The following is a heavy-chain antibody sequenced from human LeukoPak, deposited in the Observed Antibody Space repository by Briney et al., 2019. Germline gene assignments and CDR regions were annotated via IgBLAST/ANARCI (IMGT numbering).Heavy chain of an antibody. Sequence: GGSLRLSCAASGFTFSSYSMNWVRQAPGKGLEWVSYISSSSSTIYYADSVKGRFTISRDNAKNSLYLQMNSLRAEDTAVYYCARERRSGIAVAGTGYFDYWGQGTLVTVSS. CDR2: ISSSSSTI. V-gene: IGHV3-48*04. J-gene: IGHJ4*02. CDR1: GFTFSSYS. CDR3: ARERRSGIAVAGTGYFDY. D-gene: IGHD6-19*01.